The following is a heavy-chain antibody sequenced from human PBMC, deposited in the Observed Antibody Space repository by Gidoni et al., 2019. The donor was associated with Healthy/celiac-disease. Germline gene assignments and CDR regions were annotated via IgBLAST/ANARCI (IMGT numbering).Heavy chain of an antibody. D-gene: IGHD6-13*01. CDR3: ARVRYSSSWFFGY. V-gene: IGHV1-69*01. CDR1: RSPISSYA. J-gene: IGHJ4*02. CDR2: IIPIFGTA. Sequence: QVQRVQSAAPLEVHGSSVFSSCKAARSPISSYAISWVRQAPVHGLAWMGGIIPIFGTASYAHKYQGRVVISADESTSTADMELSSLGSEGTAVYYCARVRYSSSWFFGYWGQGALVTVSS.